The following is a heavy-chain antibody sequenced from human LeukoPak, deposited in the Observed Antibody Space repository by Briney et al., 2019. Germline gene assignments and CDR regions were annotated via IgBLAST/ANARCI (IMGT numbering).Heavy chain of an antibody. CDR1: GFTFDDYA. CDR2: ISWNSGSI. D-gene: IGHD3-10*01. J-gene: IGHJ6*03. CDR3: AKGGLLWFGTDYYYMDV. Sequence: GGSLRLSCAAPGFTFDDYAMPLGRQAPGKGLEWVSGISWNSGSIGYADSVKGRFTISRDNAKNSLYLQMNSLRAEDTALYYCAKGGLLWFGTDYYYMDVWGKGTTVTVSS. V-gene: IGHV3-9*01.